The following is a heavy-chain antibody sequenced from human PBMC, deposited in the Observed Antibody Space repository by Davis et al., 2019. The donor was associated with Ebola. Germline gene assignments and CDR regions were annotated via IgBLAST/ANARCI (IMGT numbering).Heavy chain of an antibody. CDR3: AKGWLRSGIAY. D-gene: IGHD5-12*01. CDR1: GDSVSGNNGA. CDR2: TYYTSKWYN. J-gene: IGHJ4*02. V-gene: IGHV6-1*01. Sequence: HSQTLSLTCAISGDSVSGNNGAWNWIRQSPSRGLEWLGRTYYTSKWYNHYAASVKSRTTINADTSKNEFSLQLNSVTPEDTALYYCAKGWLRSGIAYWGQGTPVTVSS.